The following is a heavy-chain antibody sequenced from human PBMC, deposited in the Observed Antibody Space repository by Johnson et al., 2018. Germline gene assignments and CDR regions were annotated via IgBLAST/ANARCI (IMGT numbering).Heavy chain of an antibody. CDR1: GFTFSDHY. Sequence: VQLQESGGGLVQPGGSLRLSCAASGFTFSDHYMEWVRQAPGKGLEWVGRIRNKANRYATAYAASVKGGFTISRDDSKNTLYLQMNSLRAEDTAVYYCARARSWGIQLYYYYYGMDVWGQGTTVTVSS. J-gene: IGHJ6*02. V-gene: IGHV3-72*01. CDR2: IRNKANRYAT. D-gene: IGHD5-18*01. CDR3: ARARSWGIQLYYYYYGMDV.